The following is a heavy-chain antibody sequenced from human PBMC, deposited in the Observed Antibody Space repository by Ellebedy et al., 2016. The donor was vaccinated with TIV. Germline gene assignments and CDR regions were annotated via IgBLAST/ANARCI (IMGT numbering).Heavy chain of an antibody. CDR2: ISWNSGTT. CDR1: GFTFDDYA. V-gene: IGHV3-9*01. CDR3: ARDLRITARDYYLDY. D-gene: IGHD6-6*01. Sequence: GGSLRLSXAASGFTFDDYAMPWVRQAPGKGLEWLSGISWNSGTTDYADFVKGRFTISRDNAKNSLYLQMNRLRADDTAFYYCARDLRITARDYYLDYWGQGTLVTVSS. J-gene: IGHJ4*02.